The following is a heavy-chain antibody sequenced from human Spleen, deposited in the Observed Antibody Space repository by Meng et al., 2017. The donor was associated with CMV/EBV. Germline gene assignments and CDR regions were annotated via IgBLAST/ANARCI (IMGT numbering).Heavy chain of an antibody. D-gene: IGHD1-26*01. CDR1: GFAFGDYA. V-gene: IGHV3-49*04. CDR3: ARTQVPAHTGSYRYYYFYAMDV. CDR2: IRSKAYHGSA. J-gene: IGHJ6*02. Sequence: GGSLRLSCMTSGFAFGDYAMAWVRQAPGRGLELVGFIRSKAYHGSAEYGASVKGRFTISRDDSESIAYLQMTSLKIEDTAVYYCARTQVPAHTGSYRYYYFYAMDVWGQGTTVTVSS.